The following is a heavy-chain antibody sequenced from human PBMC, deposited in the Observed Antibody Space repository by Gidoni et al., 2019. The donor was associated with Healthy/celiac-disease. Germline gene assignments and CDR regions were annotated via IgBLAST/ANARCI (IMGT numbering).Heavy chain of an antibody. CDR3: ARGVAALAFDY. CDR1: GFTFSSYS. V-gene: IGHV3-48*01. Sequence: EVQLVESGGGLVQPGGSLRLSCAASGFTFSSYSMNWVRQAPGKGLEWVSYISSSSSTIYYADSVKGRFTISRDNAKNSLYLQMNSLRAEDTAVYYCARGVAALAFDYWGQGTLVTVSS. D-gene: IGHD2-21*01. J-gene: IGHJ4*02. CDR2: ISSSSSTI.